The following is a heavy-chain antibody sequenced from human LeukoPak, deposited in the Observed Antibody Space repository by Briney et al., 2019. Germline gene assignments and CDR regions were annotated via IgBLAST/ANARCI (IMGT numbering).Heavy chain of an antibody. CDR1: GGSFSGYY. Sequence: SETLSLTCAVYGGSFSGYYWSWICQPPGKGLEWIGEINHSGSTNYNPSLKSRVTISVDTSKNQFSLKLSSVTAADTAVYYCARRGMAEMATTYYFDYWGQGTLVTVSS. V-gene: IGHV4-34*01. CDR2: INHSGST. J-gene: IGHJ4*02. D-gene: IGHD5-12*01. CDR3: ARRGMAEMATTYYFDY.